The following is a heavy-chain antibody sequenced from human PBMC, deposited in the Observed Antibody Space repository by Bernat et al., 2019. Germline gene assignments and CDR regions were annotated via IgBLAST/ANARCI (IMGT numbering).Heavy chain of an antibody. V-gene: IGHV3-7*04. CDR2: IKQDGSEK. Sequence: EVQVVESGGGLVQPGGSLRLSCAASGFTFSDYWMTWVRQAPGKGLEWVANIKQDGSEKYYEDFVKGRFTISRDNAKNSLYLQMHSLRDEDTAGYYGARDQGYISSSGFMDVWGKGTTVTVSS. CDR1: GFTFSDYW. D-gene: IGHD6-6*01. J-gene: IGHJ6*03. CDR3: ARDQGYISSSGFMDV.